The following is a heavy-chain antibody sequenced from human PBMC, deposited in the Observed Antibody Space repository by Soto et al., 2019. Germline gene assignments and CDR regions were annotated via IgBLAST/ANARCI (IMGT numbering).Heavy chain of an antibody. V-gene: IGHV4-30-2*01. CDR2: IYQSGVT. D-gene: IGHD6-19*01. CDR1: GDSYSISTYS. CDR3: AGMPYTSGLRFDP. J-gene: IGHJ5*02. Sequence: PSETLSLTCNMSGDSYSISTYSWSWIRQPPGKALQWIGFIYQSGVTSYNPSLASRVSISLDRSNNQCSLKLKSVTAADTAVYFCAGMPYTSGLRFDPWGPGTLVTGS.